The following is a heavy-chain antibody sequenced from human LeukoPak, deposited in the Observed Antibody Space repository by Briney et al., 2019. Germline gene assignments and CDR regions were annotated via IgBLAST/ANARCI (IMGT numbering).Heavy chain of an antibody. CDR1: GYTFTGYH. CDR2: INPNSGGT. CDR3: ARVGYCDFPTYYFDY. D-gene: IGHD3-3*01. V-gene: IGHV1-2*02. J-gene: IGHJ4*02. Sequence: GASVTVSCKASGYTFTGYHMHWVRQAPGQGLEWMGWINPNSGGTNYAQKFQGRVTMTRDTSISTAYMELSRLRSDDTAVYYGARVGYCDFPTYYFDYWGQGTLVTVSS.